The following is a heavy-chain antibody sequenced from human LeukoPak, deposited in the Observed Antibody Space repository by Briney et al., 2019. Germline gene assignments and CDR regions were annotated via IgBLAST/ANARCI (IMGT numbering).Heavy chain of an antibody. Sequence: GGSLRLSCAASGFNFSSYGMHWVRQAPGKGLEWVTSIWFDGSNIRYADSVKGRVIISRDNSKSALYLQMNSLRAEDTAIYYCARDSLPMAVTGPFDRWGQGALVTVSS. D-gene: IGHD6-19*01. CDR3: ARDSLPMAVTGPFDR. V-gene: IGHV3-33*01. CDR1: GFNFSSYG. CDR2: IWFDGSNI. J-gene: IGHJ4*02.